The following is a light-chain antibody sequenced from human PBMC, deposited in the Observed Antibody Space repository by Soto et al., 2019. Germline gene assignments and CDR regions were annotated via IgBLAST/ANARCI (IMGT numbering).Light chain of an antibody. CDR3: QQCDYLSPMYT. V-gene: IGKV1-33*01. Sequence: DIQMTQSPSSLSASVGDRVTITCQASQDIANYLNWYQQKPGEAPKLLIYGASNLETGVPSRFSGSGSGTDFTVTISSLQPEDSATYYCQQCDYLSPMYTFGQGTKLEIK. CDR2: GAS. CDR1: QDIANY. J-gene: IGKJ2*01.